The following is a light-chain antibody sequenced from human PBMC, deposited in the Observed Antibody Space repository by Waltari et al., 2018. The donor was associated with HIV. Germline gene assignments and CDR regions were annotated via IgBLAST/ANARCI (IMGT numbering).Light chain of an antibody. J-gene: IGLJ2*01. Sequence: QSVLTQPPSASGTHGQTVTLPCSGSSSTVEVNPVTWYQQLSAAPPKLLIYSNVLRPSGVPGRFSGSKSGTSASLAISGLQSEDEADYYCATWDDTLHGPVFGGGTKVTAL. CDR2: SNV. CDR3: ATWDDTLHGPV. CDR1: SSTVEVNP. V-gene: IGLV1-44*01.